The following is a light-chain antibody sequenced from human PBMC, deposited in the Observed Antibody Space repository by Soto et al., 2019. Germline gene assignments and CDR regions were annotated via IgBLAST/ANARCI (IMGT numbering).Light chain of an antibody. CDR1: QSVTTN. CDR3: QQYNTWPYT. CDR2: GAS. V-gene: IGKV3-15*01. Sequence: EIVMTQSPATLSVSPGERATLSCRAGQSVTTNLAWYQQKPGQAPRLLIYGASTRATVIPARFSGSGSGTEFTLTITSLQSEDFAIYYWQQYNTWPYTFGQGTKLEI. J-gene: IGKJ2*01.